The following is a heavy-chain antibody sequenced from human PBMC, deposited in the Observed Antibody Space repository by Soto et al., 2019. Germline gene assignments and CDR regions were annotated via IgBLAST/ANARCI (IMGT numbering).Heavy chain of an antibody. CDR3: AKERYSVSWANDAFDI. CDR2: ISYDGRYK. CDR1: GFTFSNHG. Sequence: GSLRLSCAASGFTFSNHGMHWVRQAPATGLECVAFISYDGRYKYYADSVKGRFTISRDNSKNTLYLQMNSLRAEDTAMFYCAKERYSVSWANDAFDIWGQGTKVTVSS. J-gene: IGHJ3*02. D-gene: IGHD6-13*01. V-gene: IGHV3-30*18.